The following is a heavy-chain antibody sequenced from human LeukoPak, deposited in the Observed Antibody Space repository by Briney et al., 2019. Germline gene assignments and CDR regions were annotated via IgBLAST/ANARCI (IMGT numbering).Heavy chain of an antibody. CDR1: GGSISSSSYY. Sequence: SETLSLTCIVSGGSISSSSYYWGWIRQPPGKGLEWIGSIYYSGSTYYNPSLKSRLTISVDTSKNQFSLKLSSVTAADTAVYYCVRLGTTGTNWYFDLWGRGTLVTVSS. J-gene: IGHJ2*01. CDR3: VRLGTTGTNWYFDL. D-gene: IGHD1-1*01. V-gene: IGHV4-39*01. CDR2: IYYSGST.